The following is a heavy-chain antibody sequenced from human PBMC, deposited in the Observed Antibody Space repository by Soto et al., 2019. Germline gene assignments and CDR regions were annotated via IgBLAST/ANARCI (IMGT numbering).Heavy chain of an antibody. CDR1: GVSIHNSHSF. Sequence: PSEPLSLTCAVSGVSIHNSHSFWGWIRQPPGKELEFIGSMYYSGGANYNPSLKSRVTISLDTSKNQFSLTVNSVTAADTAIYYCGRVVEGATRHSDFDSWGQGTLVTVSS. V-gene: IGHV4-39*01. CDR2: MYYSGGA. CDR3: GRVVEGATRHSDFDS. J-gene: IGHJ5*01. D-gene: IGHD2-15*01.